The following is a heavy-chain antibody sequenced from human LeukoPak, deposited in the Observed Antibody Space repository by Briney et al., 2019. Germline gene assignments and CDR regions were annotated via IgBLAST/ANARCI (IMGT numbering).Heavy chain of an antibody. J-gene: IGHJ3*02. V-gene: IGHV5-10-1*01. CDR2: IDPSDSYT. CDR1: GHSFTSYW. CDR3: ARPIQGYSYGYPDAFDI. Sequence: GESLKISCKGSGHSFTSYWISWVRQMPGKGLEWMGRIDPSDSYTNYSPSFQGHVAISADKSISTAYLQWSSLKASDTAMYYCARPIQGYSYGYPDAFDIWGQGTMVTVSS. D-gene: IGHD5-18*01.